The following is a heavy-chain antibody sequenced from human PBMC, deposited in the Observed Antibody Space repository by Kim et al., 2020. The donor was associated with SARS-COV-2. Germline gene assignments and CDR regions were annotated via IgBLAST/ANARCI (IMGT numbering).Heavy chain of an antibody. V-gene: IGHV7-4-1*02. CDR2: INTNTGNP. J-gene: IGHJ4*02. CDR3: ARGPWSSSWGAYFDY. CDR1: GYSFTTYG. Sequence: ASVKVSYKASGYSFTTYGLNWVRQAPGQGLEWMGWINTNTGNPTYAQGFTGQFVFSVDTSVSTAYLHITSLKAEDTAVYYCARGPWSSSWGAYFDYWGQGTLVTVSS. D-gene: IGHD6-13*01.